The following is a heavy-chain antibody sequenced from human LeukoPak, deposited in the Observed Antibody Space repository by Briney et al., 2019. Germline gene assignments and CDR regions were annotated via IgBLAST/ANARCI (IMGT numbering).Heavy chain of an antibody. J-gene: IGHJ4*02. V-gene: IGHV1-18*01. D-gene: IGHD6-19*01. CDR2: ISAYYGNT. CDR3: ARDGDSSGWPNDY. Sequence: GASVKISCKASGYTFTSYGITWVRQAPGQGLEWMGWISAYYGNTNYAQKLQGRVAMTTDTSTTTAYMELRSLKSDDTAVYYCARDGDSSGWPNDYWGQGTLVTVSS. CDR1: GYTFTSYG.